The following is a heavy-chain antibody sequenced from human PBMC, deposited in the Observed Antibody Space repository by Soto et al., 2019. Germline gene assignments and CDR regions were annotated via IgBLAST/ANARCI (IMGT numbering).Heavy chain of an antibody. CDR2: ISGSGGST. CDR3: AKHRNDYGDYDAFDI. V-gene: IGHV3-23*01. J-gene: IGHJ3*02. Sequence: GGSLRLSCGASGFTFSSYAISWGRQAPGKGLEWVSAISGSGGSTYYADSVKGRFTISRDNSKNTLYLQMNSLRAEDTAVYYCAKHRNDYGDYDAFDIWGQGTMVTVSS. CDR1: GFTFSSYA. D-gene: IGHD4-17*01.